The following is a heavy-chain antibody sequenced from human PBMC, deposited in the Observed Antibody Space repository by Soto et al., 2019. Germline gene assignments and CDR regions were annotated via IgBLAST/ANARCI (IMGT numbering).Heavy chain of an antibody. J-gene: IGHJ2*01. Sequence: EVQLLESGGGLVQPGGSLRLSCAASGFTFSSYAMSWVRQAPGKGLEWVSAISGSGGSTYYADSVKGRFTISRDNSKNTLYLQMNSLRAEDTAVYYSAKRWGVRWLQLAGWYFDLWGRGTLVTVSS. CDR1: GFTFSSYA. CDR2: ISGSGGST. CDR3: AKRWGVRWLQLAGWYFDL. V-gene: IGHV3-23*01. D-gene: IGHD5-12*01.